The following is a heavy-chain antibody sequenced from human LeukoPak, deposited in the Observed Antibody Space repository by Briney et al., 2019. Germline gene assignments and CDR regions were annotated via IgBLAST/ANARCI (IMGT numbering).Heavy chain of an antibody. J-gene: IGHJ4*02. V-gene: IGHV3-48*03. D-gene: IGHD3-10*01. CDR3: ARVGYFGSGRYYTGGHYFDY. CDR1: GFTFSMYE. Sequence: GGSLRLSCAASGFTFSMYEMNWIRQAPGKGLEWVSYIVSSGSAIYYADSVRGRFTISRDNAKNSLYLQMNSLRAEDTAVYYCARVGYFGSGRYYTGGHYFDYWGQGTLVTVSS. CDR2: IVSSGSAI.